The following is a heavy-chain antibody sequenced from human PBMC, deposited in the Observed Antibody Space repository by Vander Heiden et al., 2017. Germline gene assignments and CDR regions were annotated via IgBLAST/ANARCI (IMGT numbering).Heavy chain of an antibody. J-gene: IGHJ4*02. D-gene: IGHD6-19*01. CDR3: ARDKEAVANYYFDY. CDR1: GFTLSSYG. CDR2: IWYDGSNK. Sequence: QVQLVECGGSVVQPGRSVRLSCGATGFTLSSYGMYWVSQAPGKGLEWVAAIWYDGSNKYYADSVKGRFTISRDNSKTTLYLQMNSLRAKDTAVYYCARDKEAVANYYFDYWGQGTLVTVSS. V-gene: IGHV3-33*01.